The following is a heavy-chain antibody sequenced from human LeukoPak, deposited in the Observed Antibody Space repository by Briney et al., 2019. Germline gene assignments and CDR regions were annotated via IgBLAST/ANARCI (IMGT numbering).Heavy chain of an antibody. CDR1: GFTFSSYA. J-gene: IGHJ4*02. CDR3: ARDPRSTVVTPSPYFDY. V-gene: IGHV3-48*01. CDR2: ISSSSVTI. D-gene: IGHD4-23*01. Sequence: PGGSLRLSCAASGFTFSSYAMSWVRQAPGKGLEWVSYISSSSVTIYYADSVKGRFTISRDNAKNSLYLQMNSLRAEDTAVYYCARDPRSTVVTPSPYFDYWGQGTLVTVSS.